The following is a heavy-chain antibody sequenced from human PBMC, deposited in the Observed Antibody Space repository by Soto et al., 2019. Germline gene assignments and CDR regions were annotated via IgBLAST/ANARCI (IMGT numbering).Heavy chain of an antibody. V-gene: IGHV1-3*01. Sequence: ASVKVSCKASGYTFTSYAMHWVRQAPGQRLEWMGWINAGNGNTKYSQKFQGRVTITRDTSASTAYMELSSLRSEDTAVYYCARADILTGALDYWGQGTLVTVFS. CDR2: INAGNGNT. CDR1: GYTFTSYA. J-gene: IGHJ4*02. D-gene: IGHD3-9*01. CDR3: ARADILTGALDY.